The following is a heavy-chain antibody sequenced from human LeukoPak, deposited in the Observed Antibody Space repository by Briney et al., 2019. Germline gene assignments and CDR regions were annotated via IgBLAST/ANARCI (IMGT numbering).Heavy chain of an antibody. CDR1: GFTFSDYY. Sequence: GGSLRLSCAASGFTFSDYYMSWIRQAPGKGLEWVANIKQDGSEKYYVDSVKGRFTISRDNAKNSLYLQMNSLRAEDTAVYYCARVAIEAAAGMLPDYWGQGTLVTVSS. D-gene: IGHD6-13*01. J-gene: IGHJ4*02. CDR3: ARVAIEAAAGMLPDY. V-gene: IGHV3-7*01. CDR2: IKQDGSEK.